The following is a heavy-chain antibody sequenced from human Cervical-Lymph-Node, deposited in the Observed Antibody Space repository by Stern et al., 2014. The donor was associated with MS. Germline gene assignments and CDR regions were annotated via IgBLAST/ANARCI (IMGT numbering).Heavy chain of an antibody. J-gene: IGHJ3*01. Sequence: VPLVESGAEVKQPGSSVKVSCKASGGIFSTFTIGWVRQAPGQGLEWMGSASPLLDAPNYAQKFQGRLTITAHDSTRTAYMDLSSLTSEDTAVYYCATRYYYDSSGLGAFDLWGQGTKVTVSS. CDR3: ATRYYYDSSGLGAFDL. V-gene: IGHV1-69*18. D-gene: IGHD3-22*01. CDR2: ASPLLDAP. CDR1: GGIFSTFT.